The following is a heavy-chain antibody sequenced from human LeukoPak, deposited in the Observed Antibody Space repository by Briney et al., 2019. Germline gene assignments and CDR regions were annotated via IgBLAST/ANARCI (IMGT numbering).Heavy chain of an antibody. J-gene: IGHJ5*02. Sequence: SETLSLTCTVSGGSISSYYWSWLRQPAGKGLEWIGRIYSNGHPNYNPSLQSRVTMSVDTSKNQVSLRLTSVPAADTAVYYCARGPSGAFGFDPWGQGTLVIVSS. CDR3: ARGPSGAFGFDP. D-gene: IGHD2-15*01. CDR2: IYSNGHP. CDR1: GGSISSYY. V-gene: IGHV4-4*07.